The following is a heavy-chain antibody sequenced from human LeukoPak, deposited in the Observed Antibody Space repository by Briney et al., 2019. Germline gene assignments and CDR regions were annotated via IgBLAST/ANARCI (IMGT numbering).Heavy chain of an antibody. CDR1: GFTFSDYY. J-gene: IGHJ4*02. CDR2: ISSSGSTI. CDR3: ARERTVTSPNFDY. D-gene: IGHD4-11*01. Sequence: GGSLRLSCAASGFTFSDYYMSWIRQAPGKGLEWVSYISSSGSTIYYADSVKGRFTISRDNAKNSLYLQMNSLRAEDTAVYYCARERTVTSPNFDYWGQGTLVTVSS. V-gene: IGHV3-11*01.